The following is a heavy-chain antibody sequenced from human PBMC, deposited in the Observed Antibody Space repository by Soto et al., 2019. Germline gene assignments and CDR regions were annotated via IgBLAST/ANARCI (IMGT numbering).Heavy chain of an antibody. CDR2: INHSGST. CDR3: ASGIAARPDYYYGMDV. J-gene: IGHJ6*02. CDR1: GGSFSGYY. Sequence: SETLSLTCAVHGGSFSGYYWSWIRQPPGKGLEWIGEINHSGSTNYNPSLKSRVTISVDTSKNQFSLKLSSVTAADTAVYYCASGIAARPDYYYGMDVWGQGTTVTVSS. D-gene: IGHD6-6*01. V-gene: IGHV4-34*01.